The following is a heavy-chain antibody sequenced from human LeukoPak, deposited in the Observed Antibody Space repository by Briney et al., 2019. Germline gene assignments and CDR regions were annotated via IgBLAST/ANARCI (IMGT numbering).Heavy chain of an antibody. J-gene: IGHJ4*02. D-gene: IGHD6-13*01. V-gene: IGHV4-31*03. CDR2: IYYGGST. CDR1: GGSISSGGYY. Sequence: SETLSLTCTVSGGSISSGGYYWSWIRQHPGKGLEWIGYIYYGGSTYYNPSLKSRVTISVDTSKNQFSLKLSSVTAADTAVYYCARVYRAPGTAAAGKFVDYWGQGTLVTVSS. CDR3: ARVYRAPGTAAAGKFVDY.